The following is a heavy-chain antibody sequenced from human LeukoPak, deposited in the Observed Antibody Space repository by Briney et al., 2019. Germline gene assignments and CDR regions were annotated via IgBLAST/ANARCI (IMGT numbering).Heavy chain of an antibody. J-gene: IGHJ4*02. Sequence: GASVKVSCKASGYTFTNHYLFWVRQAPGQGLEWMGVINPSGGSTSYAQKFQGRVTMTRDTSTSTVYMELSSLRSEDTAVYYCARRSPAYCGGDCYLDCWGQGTLVTVSS. V-gene: IGHV1-46*01. CDR2: INPSGGST. CDR1: GYTFTNHY. CDR3: ARRSPAYCGGDCYLDC. D-gene: IGHD2-21*02.